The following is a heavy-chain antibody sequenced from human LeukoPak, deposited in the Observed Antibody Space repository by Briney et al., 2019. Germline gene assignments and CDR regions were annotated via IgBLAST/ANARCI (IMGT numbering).Heavy chain of an antibody. Sequence: GASVKVSCKASGYTFTDYYMHWVRQAPGQGLEWMGWINPNSGATKDAQKFQGRVTMTRDASISTAYMELSGLRSDDTAVYYCARDLSGWDYGSGKGWFDPWGQGTLVTVSS. D-gene: IGHD3-10*01. V-gene: IGHV1-2*02. J-gene: IGHJ5*02. CDR3: ARDLSGWDYGSGKGWFDP. CDR2: INPNSGAT. CDR1: GYTFTDYY.